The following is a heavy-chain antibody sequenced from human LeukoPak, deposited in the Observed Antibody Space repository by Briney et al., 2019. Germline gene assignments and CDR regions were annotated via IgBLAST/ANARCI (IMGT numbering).Heavy chain of an antibody. CDR1: GGSLSSSSYY. V-gene: IGHV4-39*01. CDR2: IYYSGST. J-gene: IGHJ6*04. Sequence: SETLSLTCTVSGGSLSSSSYYWGWIRQPPGKGLEWIGSIYYSGSTYYNPSLKSRVTISVDTSKNQFSLKLSSVAAADTAVYYCARLSVVVPAAMPPDVWGKGTTVTVSS. D-gene: IGHD2-2*01. CDR3: ARLSVVVPAAMPPDV.